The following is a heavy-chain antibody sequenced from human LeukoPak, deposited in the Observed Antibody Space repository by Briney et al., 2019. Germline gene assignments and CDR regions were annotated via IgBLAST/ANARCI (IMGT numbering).Heavy chain of an antibody. D-gene: IGHD2-21*01. J-gene: IGHJ4*02. CDR2: IYTDSTI. CDR3: ARASNSPFDF. CDR1: GFTFKNYE. V-gene: IGHV3-48*03. Sequence: PGGSLRLSCAASGFTFKNYEFSWVRQAPGKGLEWVSHIYTDSTIYQADSVKGRFTISRDSAKNSLYLQMNGLRAEDTAVYYCARASNSPFDFWGQGTLVTVSS.